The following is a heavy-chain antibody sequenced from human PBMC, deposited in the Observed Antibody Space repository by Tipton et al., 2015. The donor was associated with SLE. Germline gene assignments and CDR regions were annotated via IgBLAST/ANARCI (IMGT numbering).Heavy chain of an antibody. CDR1: GCSFSSDNYY. V-gene: IGHV4-61*09. Sequence: TLSLTCTVSGCSFSSDNYYWSWIRQPAGKGLEWIGHVYTSGSTNYNPSLKSRVTISVDTSKTQFSLKLTSVTAADTALYYCARIRSGLHSWGFDPWGQGTLVTVSS. CDR2: VYTSGST. J-gene: IGHJ5*02. D-gene: IGHD3-10*01. CDR3: ARIRSGLHSWGFDP.